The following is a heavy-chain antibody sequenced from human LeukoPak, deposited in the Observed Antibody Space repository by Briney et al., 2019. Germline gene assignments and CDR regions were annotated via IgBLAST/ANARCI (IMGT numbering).Heavy chain of an antibody. CDR1: GFTFSTYW. Sequence: PGGSLRLSCAASGFTFSTYWMSWVRQAPGKGLEWVANINKDGSQTYYVDSMRGRFTISRDNAKNSLFLQMDSLTAEDTAVYYCARETYYSDSGPGGWFDPWGQGTLVTVSS. CDR2: INKDGSQT. CDR3: ARETYYSDSGPGGWFDP. J-gene: IGHJ5*02. V-gene: IGHV3-7*01. D-gene: IGHD3-10*01.